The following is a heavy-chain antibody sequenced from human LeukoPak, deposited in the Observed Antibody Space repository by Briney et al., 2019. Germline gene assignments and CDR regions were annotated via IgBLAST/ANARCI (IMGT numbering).Heavy chain of an antibody. V-gene: IGHV1-2*02. CDR2: INPNSGGT. D-gene: IGHD2-2*01. J-gene: IGHJ6*02. CDR1: GYTFTCYY. CDR3: ARDIVVVPAATGLLYYYYGMDV. Sequence: ASVKVSCKASGYTFTCYYMHWVRQAPGQGLEWMGWINPNSGGTNYAQKFQGRVTMTRDTSISTAYMELSRLRSDDTAVYYCARDIVVVPAATGLLYYYYGMDVWGQGTTVTVSS.